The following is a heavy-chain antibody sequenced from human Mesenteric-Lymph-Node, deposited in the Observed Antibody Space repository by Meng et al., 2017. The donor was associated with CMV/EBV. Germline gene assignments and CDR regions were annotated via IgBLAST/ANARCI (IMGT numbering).Heavy chain of an antibody. V-gene: IGHV3-9*01. Sequence: SLKISCAASGFTFDDYAMHWVRQAPGKGLEWVSGISWNSGSIGYADSVKGRFTISRDNAKNSLYLQMNSLRAEDTAVYYCARTRTYYYYGMDVWGQGTTVTVSS. D-gene: IGHD3/OR15-3a*01. CDR1: GFTFDDYA. CDR2: ISWNSGSI. J-gene: IGHJ6*02. CDR3: ARTRTYYYYGMDV.